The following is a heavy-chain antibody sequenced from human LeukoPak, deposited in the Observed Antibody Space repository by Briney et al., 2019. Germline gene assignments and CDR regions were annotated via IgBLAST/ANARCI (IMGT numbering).Heavy chain of an antibody. CDR1: GFTFSSYS. V-gene: IGHV3-74*01. D-gene: IGHD5-12*01. Sequence: GGSLRLSCAASGFTFSSYSVHWVRQAPGKGLMWVSRINSDGSSTSYADSVKGRFTISRDNAKNTLCLQMNSLRAEDTAVFYCARVGQARYLGYPPDFRGQGTLGTVSS. J-gene: IGHJ4*02. CDR2: INSDGSST. CDR3: ARVGQARYLGYPPDF.